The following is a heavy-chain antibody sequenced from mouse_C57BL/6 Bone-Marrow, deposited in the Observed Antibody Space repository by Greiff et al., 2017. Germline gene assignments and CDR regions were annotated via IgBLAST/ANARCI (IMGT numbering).Heavy chain of an antibody. J-gene: IGHJ2*01. Sequence: QVQLQQPGAELVKPGASVKLSCKASGYTFTSYWMQWVNQRPGQGLEWIGEIDPSDSYTNYNQKFKGKATLTVDTSSSTAYMQLSSLTSEDSAVYYCARDGSDYWGQGTTLTVSS. CDR2: IDPSDSYT. V-gene: IGHV1-50*01. CDR3: ARDGSDY. D-gene: IGHD1-1*01. CDR1: GYTFTSYW.